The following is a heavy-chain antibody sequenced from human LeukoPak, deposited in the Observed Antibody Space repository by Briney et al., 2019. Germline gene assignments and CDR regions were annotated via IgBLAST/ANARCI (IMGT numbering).Heavy chain of an antibody. CDR2: INPKSGDT. D-gene: IGHD3-10*01. CDR3: TMVDY. Sequence: ASVKVSCKASGGTFSSYAISWVRQAPGQGLEWMGWINPKSGDTKYAQKFQGRVTTTRDTSISTAYMELSRLRSDDTAVYYCTMVDYWGQGTLVTVTS. V-gene: IGHV1-2*02. J-gene: IGHJ4*02. CDR1: GGTFSSYA.